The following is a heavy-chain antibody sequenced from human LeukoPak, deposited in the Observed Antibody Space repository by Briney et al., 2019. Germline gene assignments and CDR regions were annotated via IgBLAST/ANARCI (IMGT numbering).Heavy chain of an antibody. CDR3: ARGIAPDQY. J-gene: IGHJ4*02. CDR2: ISTVNGDT. Sequence: ASVKVSCKASGYTFTRYGITWVRQAPGRGLEWMGWISTVNGDTNYAQNLQGRATLTTDTSTTTAYIELKNLRSDDTAVYYCARGIAPDQYWGQGTLVTVSS. CDR1: GYTFTRYG. V-gene: IGHV1-18*04. D-gene: IGHD1-14*01.